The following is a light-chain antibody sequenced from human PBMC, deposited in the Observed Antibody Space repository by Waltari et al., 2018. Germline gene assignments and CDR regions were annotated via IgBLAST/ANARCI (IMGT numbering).Light chain of an antibody. CDR3: QQRSNWTPHT. CDR2: DAS. Sequence: IVLTQSPATLSLSPAETATLTCRASQSVGTYLAWYQQKPGQVPRILIYDASNRATGIPARFRGSGYGTDFTLTISNLEAEDFAVYYCQQRSNWTPHTFGQGARLEIK. CDR1: QSVGTY. J-gene: IGKJ2*01. V-gene: IGKV3-11*01.